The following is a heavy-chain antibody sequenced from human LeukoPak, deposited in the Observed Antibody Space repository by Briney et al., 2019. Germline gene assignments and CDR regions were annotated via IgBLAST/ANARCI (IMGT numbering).Heavy chain of an antibody. V-gene: IGHV3-30-3*01. J-gene: IGHJ4*02. Sequence: GRSLRLSCVASEFNFNTYALHWVRQAPGKGLEWVAAISYDGSNKYYADSVKGRFSISRDNSKNTLYLQMNSLRGDDTAEYYCARDRGGSGYYYVDYWGQGTLVTVSS. CDR3: ARDRGGSGYYYVDY. CDR1: EFNFNTYA. CDR2: ISYDGSNK. D-gene: IGHD3-22*01.